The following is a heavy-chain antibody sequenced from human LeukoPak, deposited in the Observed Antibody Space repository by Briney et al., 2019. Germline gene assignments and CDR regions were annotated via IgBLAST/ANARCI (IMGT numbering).Heavy chain of an antibody. J-gene: IGHJ4*02. CDR2: MDPNSGNT. CDR3: ARVRRRGPTYYFGY. V-gene: IGHV1-8*03. CDR1: GYTFTSYD. Sequence: ASVKVSCKASGYTFTSYDINWVRQATGQGLEWMGWMDPNSGNTGYAQKFQGRVTITRNTSISTAYMELSSLRSEDTAVYYCARVRRRGPTYYFGYWGQGTLVTVSS.